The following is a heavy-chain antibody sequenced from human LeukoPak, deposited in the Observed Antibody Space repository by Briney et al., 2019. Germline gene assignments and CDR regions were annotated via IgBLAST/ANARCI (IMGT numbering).Heavy chain of an antibody. CDR3: ASGRRGIFGVADPYYFDY. CDR1: GGSISSYY. Sequence: SETLSLTCTVSGGSISSYYWSWIRQPPGKGLEWIGYIYYSGSTNYNPSLKSRVTISVDTSKNQFSLKLSSVTAADTTVYYCASGRRGIFGVADPYYFDYWGQGTLVTVSS. V-gene: IGHV4-59*01. J-gene: IGHJ4*02. CDR2: IYYSGST. D-gene: IGHD3-3*01.